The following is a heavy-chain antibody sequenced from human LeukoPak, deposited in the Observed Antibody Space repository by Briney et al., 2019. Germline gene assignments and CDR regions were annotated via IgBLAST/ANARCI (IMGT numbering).Heavy chain of an antibody. V-gene: IGHV3-7*01. CDR2: IKQDGSEK. CDR1: GFTFSSYW. Sequence: GSLRLSCVASGFTFSSYWMSWVRQAPGKGLEWVANIKQDGSEKYYVDSVKGRFTISRDNAKNSLYLQMNSLRAEDTAVYYCARDISGSGSYHYWGQGTLVTVSS. J-gene: IGHJ4*02. D-gene: IGHD3-10*01. CDR3: ARDISGSGSYHY.